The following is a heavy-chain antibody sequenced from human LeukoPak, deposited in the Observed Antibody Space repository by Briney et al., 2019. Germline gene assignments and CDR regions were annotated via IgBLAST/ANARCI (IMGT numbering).Heavy chain of an antibody. CDR3: ARVSVFDFWSGYYFDY. V-gene: IGHV4-59*12. CDR1: GGSISSYY. Sequence: SETLSLTCTVSGGSISSYYWSWIRQPPGKGLEWIGTIYYSGSTYYNPSLKSRVTISVDTSKNQFSLKLSSVTAADTAVYYCARVSVFDFWSGYYFDYWGQGTLVTVSS. J-gene: IGHJ4*02. D-gene: IGHD3-3*01. CDR2: IYYSGST.